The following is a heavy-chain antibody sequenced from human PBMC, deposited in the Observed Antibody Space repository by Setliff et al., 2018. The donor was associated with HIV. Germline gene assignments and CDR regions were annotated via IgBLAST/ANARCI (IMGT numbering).Heavy chain of an antibody. Sequence: PGGSLRLSCAASGFTFNTYAVNWVRQAPGKGLEWVSGISAGGGNTYYGDPVKGRLTISRDNSKNTLYLQMNSLRVEDTAVYYCAKDVCSGAYCYAYYYYGMDVWGQGTMVTVSS. J-gene: IGHJ6*02. D-gene: IGHD2-15*01. CDR1: GFTFNTYA. V-gene: IGHV3-23*01. CDR3: AKDVCSGAYCYAYYYYGMDV. CDR2: ISAGGGNT.